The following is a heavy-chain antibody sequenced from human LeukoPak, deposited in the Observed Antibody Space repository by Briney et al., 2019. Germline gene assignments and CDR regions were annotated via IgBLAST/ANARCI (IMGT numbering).Heavy chain of an antibody. CDR3: VRLPRGAWYSSGWYPGRYNGMDV. CDR1: GDSINSSDYY. V-gene: IGHV4-39*01. D-gene: IGHD6-19*01. Sequence: PSETLSLTCGVSGDSINSSDYYWGWIRQPPGKGLEWIGSIYYLGSTFYNPSLKSRVTIYVDTSKNQFSLRLTSVTAADTSVFYCVRLPRGAWYSSGWYPGRYNGMDVWGQGTTVIVSS. CDR2: IYYLGST. J-gene: IGHJ6*02.